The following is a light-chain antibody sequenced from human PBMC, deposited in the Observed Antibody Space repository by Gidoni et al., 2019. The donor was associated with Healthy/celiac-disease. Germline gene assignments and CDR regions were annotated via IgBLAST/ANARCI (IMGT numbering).Light chain of an antibody. CDR2: YDD. CDR1: SSNIGHNA. V-gene: IGLV1-36*01. J-gene: IGLJ3*02. CDR3: AAWDDILNGWV. Sequence: QSVLTQPPSVSEAPRQRVTISCSGSSSNIGHNAVNWYQQLPGKAPKLLIYYDDLLPSGVSDRFSGSKSGTSASLAISGLQSEDEADYYCAAWDDILNGWVFGGGTKLTVL.